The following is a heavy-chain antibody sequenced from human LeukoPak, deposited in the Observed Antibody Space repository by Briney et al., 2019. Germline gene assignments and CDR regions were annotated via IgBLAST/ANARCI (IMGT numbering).Heavy chain of an antibody. Sequence: PSETLSLTCAVYGGSFSGYYWSWIRQPPGKGLEWIGSIHYSGSTYYNPSLKSRVTISVDTSKNQFSLKMRSVTAADTAVYYCARHPVAAAGVDYWGQGTLVTVSS. V-gene: IGHV4-34*01. J-gene: IGHJ4*02. CDR2: IHYSGST. CDR3: ARHPVAAAGVDY. CDR1: GGSFSGYY. D-gene: IGHD6-13*01.